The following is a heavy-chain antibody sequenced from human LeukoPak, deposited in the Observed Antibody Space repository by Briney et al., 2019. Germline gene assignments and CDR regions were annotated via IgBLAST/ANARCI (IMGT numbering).Heavy chain of an antibody. CDR1: GGSISSYY. J-gene: IGHJ6*02. CDR2: IYYSGST. D-gene: IGHD6-6*01. Sequence: SETLSLTCTVSGGSISSYYWSWIRQPPGKGLEWIGSIYYSGSTYYNPSLKSRVTISVDTSKNQFSLKLSSVTAADTAVYYCARQGQEQLVFSYYYYGMDVWGQGTTVTVSS. V-gene: IGHV4-59*05. CDR3: ARQGQEQLVFSYYYYGMDV.